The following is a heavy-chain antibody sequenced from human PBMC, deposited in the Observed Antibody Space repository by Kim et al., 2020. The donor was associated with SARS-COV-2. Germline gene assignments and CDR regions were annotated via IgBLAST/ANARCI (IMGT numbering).Heavy chain of an antibody. Sequence: STNYNPSLKSRVTISVDTSKSQFSLKLSSVTAADTAVYYCARDRAGPIDYWGQGTLVTVSS. J-gene: IGHJ4*02. V-gene: IGHV4-59*01. CDR3: ARDRAGPIDY. CDR2: ST.